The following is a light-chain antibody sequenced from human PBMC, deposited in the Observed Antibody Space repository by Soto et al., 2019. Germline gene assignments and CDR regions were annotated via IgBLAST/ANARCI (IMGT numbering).Light chain of an antibody. V-gene: IGLV4-69*01. Sequence: QLVLTQSPSASASLGASVKLTCTLSSGHSNYAIAWHQQQPAKGPRYLMKVKGDGSHTKGDGIPDRFSGSSSGAERYLIISSLQSEDEADYYCQTWGTGIVVFGGGTQLTVL. CDR1: SGHSNYA. CDR2: VKGDGSH. J-gene: IGLJ7*01. CDR3: QTWGTGIVV.